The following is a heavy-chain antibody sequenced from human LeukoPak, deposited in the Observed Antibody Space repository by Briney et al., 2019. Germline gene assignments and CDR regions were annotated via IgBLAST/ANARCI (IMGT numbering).Heavy chain of an antibody. CDR3: AREPSDGQKSFNWIFAFDS. D-gene: IGHD3-9*01. Sequence: GGSLRLSCVASGFTFDEYNMHWVRQVPGKGLEWVALITGDHISTYYADSVRGRFTVSRDNSENSLYLQVNSLRIEDSALYYCAREPSDGQKSFNWIFAFDSWGQGTLITVSS. CDR1: GFTFDEYN. CDR2: ITGDHIST. V-gene: IGHV3-43*02. J-gene: IGHJ4*02.